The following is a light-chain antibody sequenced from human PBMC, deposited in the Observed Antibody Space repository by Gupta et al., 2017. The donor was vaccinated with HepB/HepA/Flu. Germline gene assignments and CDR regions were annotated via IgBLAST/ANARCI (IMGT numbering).Light chain of an antibody. CDR2: WAS. CDR1: QSVLYSSNKKNY. CDR3: KQDYSTPWT. Sequence: DIVMTQPPDPLSPSPRETATTNCKSSQSVLYSSNKKNYLTWYQQTPGQTPKLLIYWASNRESGVPDRFSGSGSGTDFTLSISSLQAEDVAVYYCKQDYSTPWTFGQGTKVEIK. V-gene: IGKV4-1*01. J-gene: IGKJ1*01.